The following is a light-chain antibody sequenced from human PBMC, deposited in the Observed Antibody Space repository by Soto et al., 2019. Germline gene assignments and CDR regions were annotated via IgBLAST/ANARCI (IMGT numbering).Light chain of an antibody. CDR2: DAS. Sequence: EIVLTQSPGTLSLSPGERATLSCRASQSVTNNYLAWYQQKPGQAPRILIYDASNRATGILDRFSGSGSGTDFTLTISRLEPEDFAVYYCQQCAHSPLTFGQGTKVEIK. J-gene: IGKJ1*01. CDR3: QQCAHSPLT. V-gene: IGKV3-20*01. CDR1: QSVTNNY.